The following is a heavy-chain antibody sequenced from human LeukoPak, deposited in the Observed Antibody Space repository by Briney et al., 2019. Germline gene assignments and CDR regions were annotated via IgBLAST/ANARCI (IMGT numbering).Heavy chain of an antibody. CDR3: ARGTTSFYYYYGMDV. D-gene: IGHD1-7*01. CDR1: GFSFSSYW. J-gene: IGHJ6*02. CDR2: MNSDGSTT. Sequence: GGSLRLSCAASGFSFSSYWMHWVRQAPGKGLVWVSRMNSDGSTTNYADSVKSRFTISRDNAKNTLYLQMNSLRAEDTAVYYCARGTTSFYYYYGMDVWGQGTTVTVSS. V-gene: IGHV3-74*01.